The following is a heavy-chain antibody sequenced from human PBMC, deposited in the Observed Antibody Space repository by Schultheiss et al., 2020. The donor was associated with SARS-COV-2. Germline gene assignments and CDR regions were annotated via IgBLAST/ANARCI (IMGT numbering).Heavy chain of an antibody. CDR3: ARGSGSSRMLDY. CDR2: IYYSGST. V-gene: IGHV4-31*03. Sequence: SETLSLTCTVSGGSISSGGYYWSWIRQHPGKGLEWIGYIYYSGSTYYNPSLKSRVTISVDTSKNQFSLQLNSVTPEDTAVYYCARGSGSSRMLDYWGQGTLVTVSS. J-gene: IGHJ4*02. D-gene: IGHD1-26*01. CDR1: GGSISSGGYY.